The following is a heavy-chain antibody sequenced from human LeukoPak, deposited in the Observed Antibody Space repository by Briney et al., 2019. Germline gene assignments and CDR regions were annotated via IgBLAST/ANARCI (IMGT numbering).Heavy chain of an antibody. CDR2: TYPGDSET. Sequence: GEALKISCKGSGYSFKSYWIGWVRQMPGKGLEWMGITYPGDSETRSSPSFQGQVTISADKSISTAYLQWSSLKASDTAMYYCARRSGYIYYFDYWGQGTLVTVS. CDR3: ARRSGYIYYFDY. D-gene: IGHD5-12*01. V-gene: IGHV5-51*01. CDR1: GYSFKSYW. J-gene: IGHJ4*02.